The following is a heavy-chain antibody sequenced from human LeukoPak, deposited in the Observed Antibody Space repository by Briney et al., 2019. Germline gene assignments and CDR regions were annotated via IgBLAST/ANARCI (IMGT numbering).Heavy chain of an antibody. CDR3: ARDSGERGSGSYLIAY. Sequence: ASVKVSCKTSRYTFTSYDLNWVRQATGQGLEWMGWVNPNSGNTGYAQKFQGRVTMTRDTSISTAYMELSRLRSDDTAVYYCARDSGERGSGSYLIAYWGQGTLVTVSS. CDR1: RYTFTSYD. D-gene: IGHD3-10*01. J-gene: IGHJ4*02. V-gene: IGHV1-8*01. CDR2: VNPNSGNT.